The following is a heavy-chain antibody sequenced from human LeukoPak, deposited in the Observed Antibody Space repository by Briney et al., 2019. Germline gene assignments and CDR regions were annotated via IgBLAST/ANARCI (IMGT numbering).Heavy chain of an antibody. J-gene: IGHJ3*02. D-gene: IGHD2-15*01. V-gene: IGHV3-64*01. CDR1: GFSFSNYV. CDR2: IMPNGETR. Sequence: PGGSLRLSCAASGFSFSNYVMRWVRQAPGKGLEYVSAIMPNGETRGYANSMKGRFTISRDNSKNTLYLQMGSLRAEDMAIYYCARDRDGGFAFDIWGQGTLVTVSS. CDR3: ARDRDGGFAFDI.